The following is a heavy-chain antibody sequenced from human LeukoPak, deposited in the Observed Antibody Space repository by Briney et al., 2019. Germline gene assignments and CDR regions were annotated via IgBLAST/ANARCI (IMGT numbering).Heavy chain of an antibody. J-gene: IGHJ6*03. CDR3: ARGIALYDFWSGSSPYYMDV. V-gene: IGHV4-59*01. Sequence: PSETLSLTCTVSGGSISGYYWSWIRQPPGKGLEWIGYIYYSGSTNYNPSLKSRVTISVDTSKNQFSLKLSSVTAADTAVYYCARGIALYDFWSGSSPYYMDVWGKGTRSPSP. CDR2: IYYSGST. D-gene: IGHD3-3*01. CDR1: GGSISGYY.